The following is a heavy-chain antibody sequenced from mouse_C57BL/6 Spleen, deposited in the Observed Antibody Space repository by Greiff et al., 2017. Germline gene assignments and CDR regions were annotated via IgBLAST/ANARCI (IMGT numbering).Heavy chain of an antibody. V-gene: IGHV1-15*01. D-gene: IGHD2-12*01. Sequence: VQLQQSGAELVRPGASVTLSCKASGYTFTDYEMHWVKQTPVHGLEWIGAIDPETGGTAYNQKVKGKAILTADKSSSTAYMELRSLTSEDSAVYFLTIYDDARGYWGQGTSGTVSS. CDR2: IDPETGGT. CDR3: TIYDDARGY. CDR1: GYTFTDYE. J-gene: IGHJ4*01.